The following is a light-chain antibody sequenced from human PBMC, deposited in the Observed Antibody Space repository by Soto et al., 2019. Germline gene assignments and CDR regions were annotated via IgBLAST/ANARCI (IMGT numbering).Light chain of an antibody. CDR3: SSYAGSNTFV. CDR2: EVR. V-gene: IGLV2-8*01. J-gene: IGLJ1*01. Sequence: QSALTQPPSASGSPGQSVTISCTGTSNDVGAYNYVSWYQQHPGKAPKVMIYEVRKRPSGVPGRFSGSKSGNTASLTVSGLQAEDEADYYCSSYAGSNTFVFGTGTKVTVL. CDR1: SNDVGAYNY.